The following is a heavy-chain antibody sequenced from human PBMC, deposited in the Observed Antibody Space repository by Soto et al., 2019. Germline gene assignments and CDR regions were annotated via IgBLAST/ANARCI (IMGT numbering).Heavy chain of an antibody. V-gene: IGHV4-4*07. CDR1: GGSISEKY. J-gene: IGHJ5*02. CDR2: IFANGHT. CDR3: VASLAASGLNWLDP. Sequence: PSETLSPTXIVSGGSISEKYWNWVRQPPGKGLEWIGLIFANGHTDYNPSLKSRVTMSVDASKNQFSLRLTSMTAADTAVYYCVASLAASGLNWLDPWGRGTLVTVSS. D-gene: IGHD6-13*01.